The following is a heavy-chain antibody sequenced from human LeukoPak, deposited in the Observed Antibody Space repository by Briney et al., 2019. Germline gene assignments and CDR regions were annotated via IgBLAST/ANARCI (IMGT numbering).Heavy chain of an antibody. CDR3: AKDERGAVSD. CDR2: IWYGGSNK. D-gene: IGHD6-19*01. Sequence: GGSLRLSCAASGFTFSSYGMHWVRQAPGKGLEWVAVIWYGGSNKYYADSVKGRFTISRDNSKNTLYLQMNSLRAEDTAVYYCAKDERGAVSDWGQGTLVTVSS. CDR1: GFTFSSYG. V-gene: IGHV3-30*02. J-gene: IGHJ4*02.